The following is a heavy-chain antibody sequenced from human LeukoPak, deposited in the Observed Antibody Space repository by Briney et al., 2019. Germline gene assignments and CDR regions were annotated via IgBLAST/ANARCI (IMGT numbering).Heavy chain of an antibody. CDR2: ISGSGGST. Sequence: GASLRLSCAASGFTFSSYAMSWVRQAPGRGLEWVSAISGSGGSTYYADSVKGRFTISRDNSKNTLYLQMNSLRAEDTAVYYCAKGLGGYFDYWGQGTLVTVSS. V-gene: IGHV3-23*01. J-gene: IGHJ4*02. D-gene: IGHD2-15*01. CDR3: AKGLGGYFDY. CDR1: GFTFSSYA.